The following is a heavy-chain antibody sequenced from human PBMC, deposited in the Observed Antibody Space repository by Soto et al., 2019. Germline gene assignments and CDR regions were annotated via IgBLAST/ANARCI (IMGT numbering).Heavy chain of an antibody. CDR3: ARDDPYCSGGSCYYYY. J-gene: IGHJ4*02. Sequence: ASVKVSCKASGGTFSSYAISWVRQAPGQGLEWMGGIIPIFGTANYAQKFQGRVTITADESTSTAYMELSSLRSEDTAVYYCARDDPYCSGGSCYYYYWGQGTLVTV. V-gene: IGHV1-69*13. CDR2: IIPIFGTA. CDR1: GGTFSSYA. D-gene: IGHD2-15*01.